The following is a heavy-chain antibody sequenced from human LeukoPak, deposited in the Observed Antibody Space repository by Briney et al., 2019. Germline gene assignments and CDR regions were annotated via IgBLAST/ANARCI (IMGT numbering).Heavy chain of an antibody. CDR1: GFIFSDYY. D-gene: IGHD3-9*01. CDR3: ARDSLRYFDYGSLGGLY. Sequence: PGGSLRLSCTASGFIFSDYYMSWIRQAPGKGLEWVSYISSSGSFIYYADSVKGRFTISRDNAKNSLYLQMNSLRAEDTAVYYCARDSLRYFDYGSLGGLYWGQGTLVTVSS. CDR2: ISSSGSFI. V-gene: IGHV3-11*01. J-gene: IGHJ4*02.